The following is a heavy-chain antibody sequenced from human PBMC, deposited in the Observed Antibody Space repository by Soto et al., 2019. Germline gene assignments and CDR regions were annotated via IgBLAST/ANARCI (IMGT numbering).Heavy chain of an antibody. J-gene: IGHJ4*02. V-gene: IGHV3-74*01. D-gene: IGHD3-16*01. Sequence: EVQLVESGGGLVQPGGSLRLSCAASGFTFSSYWMHWVRQAPGKGLVWVSRINSDGSSTSYADSVKGRFTISRDNAKNTPYLQRERQRDEERGGYYCARVGDCWAAERYFDYWGQGTLVTVSS. CDR1: GFTFSSYW. CDR3: ARVGDCWAAERYFDY. CDR2: INSDGSST.